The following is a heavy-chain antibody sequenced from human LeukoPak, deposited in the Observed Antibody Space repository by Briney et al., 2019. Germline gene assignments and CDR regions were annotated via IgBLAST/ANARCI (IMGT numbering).Heavy chain of an antibody. CDR3: ARSHGMGA. CDR1: GGSVSNSPYY. V-gene: IGHV4-39*01. J-gene: IGHJ6*02. CDR2: ISYSGST. Sequence: SETLSLTCSFSGGSVSNSPYYWVWIRQPPGKGLEWIGCISYSGSTYYNPSLKSRLAISVDTSKNQFSLEVKSVTAADTAVYYCARSHGMGAWGPGTTVTVSS.